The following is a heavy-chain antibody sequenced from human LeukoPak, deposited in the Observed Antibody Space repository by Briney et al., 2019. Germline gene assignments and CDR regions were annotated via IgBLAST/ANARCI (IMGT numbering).Heavy chain of an antibody. CDR3: ARGVEMTTIPSDY. V-gene: IGHV4-59*01. CDR2: IYYSGST. J-gene: IGHJ4*02. CDR1: GGSISTYY. Sequence: NPSETLSLTCTVSGGSISTYYWSWIRQPPGKGLEWIGYIYYSGSTNYNPSLKSRVSISLDTSKNQFSLKLSSVTAADTAVYYCARGVEMTTIPSDYWGQGTLVTVSS. D-gene: IGHD5-24*01.